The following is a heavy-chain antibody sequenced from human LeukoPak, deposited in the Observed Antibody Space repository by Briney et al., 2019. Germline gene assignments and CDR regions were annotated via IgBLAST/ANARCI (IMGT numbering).Heavy chain of an antibody. V-gene: IGHV4-4*07. D-gene: IGHD3-10*01. J-gene: IGHJ4*02. Sequence: SETLSLTCTVSRGSIGTYYWSWIRQPAGKGLDWIGRIYTSGSTKKNPSLSSRVTISIDASKNQFSLRLSSLTAADTAIYYCARDSGRRGYPEYSFDYWGQGIPVIVSS. CDR1: RGSIGTYY. CDR3: ARDSGRRGYPEYSFDY. CDR2: IYTSGST.